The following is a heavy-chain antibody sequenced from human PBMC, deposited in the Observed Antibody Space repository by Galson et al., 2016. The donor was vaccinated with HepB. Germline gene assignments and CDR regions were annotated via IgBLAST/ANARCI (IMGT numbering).Heavy chain of an antibody. D-gene: IGHD1-26*01. CDR1: GFTFSCYA. CDR3: AKEPAPVGSYGVYYYYGMDV. CDR2: ISYAGSNK. J-gene: IGHJ6*02. V-gene: IGHV3-30*18. Sequence: SLRLSCAASGFTFSCYAMYWVRQAPGKGLEWVAVISYAGSNKYYADSVKGRFTISRDNSKNTLFLQMNSLRAEDTAVYYCAKEPAPVGSYGVYYYYGMDVWGQGTTVTVSS.